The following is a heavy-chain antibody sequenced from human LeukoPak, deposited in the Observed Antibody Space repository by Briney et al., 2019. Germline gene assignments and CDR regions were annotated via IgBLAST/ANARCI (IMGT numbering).Heavy chain of an antibody. CDR1: GGTFNDYA. CDR3: ASSVDVDAFDI. D-gene: IGHD6-25*01. CDR2: IIPILRIA. V-gene: IGHV1-69*04. J-gene: IGHJ3*02. Sequence: SVKVPCKASGGTFNDYAINWVRQAPGQGLEWMGRIIPILRIANYAQKFQGRVTITADKSTSTAYLELSSLRSEDTAMYYCASSVDVDAFDIWGQGTMVTVSS.